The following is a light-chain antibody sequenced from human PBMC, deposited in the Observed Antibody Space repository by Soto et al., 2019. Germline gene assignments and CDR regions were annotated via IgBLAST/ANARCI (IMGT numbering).Light chain of an antibody. J-gene: IGLJ3*02. CDR2: SNN. V-gene: IGLV1-44*01. CDR3: AAWDGSLNGWV. Sequence: QSVLTRPPSASGTPGQRVTVSCSGSSSNIGSDNVNWYQQLPGTAPQLLIYSNNQRPSGVPDRFSGSKSGTSASLAIGGLQSEDEADYYCAAWDGSLNGWVFGGGTKLTVL. CDR1: SSNIGSDN.